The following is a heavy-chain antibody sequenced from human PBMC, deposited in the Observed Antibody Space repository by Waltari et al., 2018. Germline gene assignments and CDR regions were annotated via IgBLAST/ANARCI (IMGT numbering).Heavy chain of an antibody. CDR1: GYSISSGYY. J-gene: IGHJ3*02. D-gene: IGHD3-3*01. Sequence: QVQLQESGPGLVKPSETLSLTCAVSGYSISSGYYWGCIRRPPGKGLEWIGSIYHSGSTYYNPSLKSRVTISVDTSKNQFSLKLSSVTAADTAVYYCARQERFYDFWSGYYAFDIWGQGTMVTVSS. CDR2: IYHSGST. V-gene: IGHV4-38-2*01. CDR3: ARQERFYDFWSGYYAFDI.